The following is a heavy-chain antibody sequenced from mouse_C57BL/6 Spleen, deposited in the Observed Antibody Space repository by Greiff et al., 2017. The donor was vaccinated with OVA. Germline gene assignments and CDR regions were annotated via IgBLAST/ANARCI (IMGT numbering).Heavy chain of an antibody. CDR3: ARKGYGNYVWYFDV. CDR2: IWTGGGT. V-gene: IGHV2-9-1*01. J-gene: IGHJ1*03. D-gene: IGHD2-1*01. CDR1: GFSLTSYA. Sequence: VKLMESGPGLVAPSQSLSITCTVSGFSLTSYAISWVRQPPGKGLEWLGVIWTGGGTNYNSALKSRLSISKDNSKSQVFLKMNSLQTDDTARYYCARKGYGNYVWYFDVWGTGTTVTVSS.